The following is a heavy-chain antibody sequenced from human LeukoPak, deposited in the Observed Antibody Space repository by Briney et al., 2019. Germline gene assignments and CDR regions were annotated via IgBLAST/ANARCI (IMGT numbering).Heavy chain of an antibody. CDR1: GFTFGNAW. CDR2: IKSKTDGGTT. D-gene: IGHD3-10*01. Sequence: GGSLRLSCAVSGFTFGNAWMSWVRQAPGKGLEWVGRIKSKTDGGTTDYAAPVKGRFTMSRDDSENTLYLQMNSLKTEDTAVYYCTTSYASGSYYYWGQGTLVTVSS. CDR3: TTSYASGSYYY. V-gene: IGHV3-15*01. J-gene: IGHJ4*02.